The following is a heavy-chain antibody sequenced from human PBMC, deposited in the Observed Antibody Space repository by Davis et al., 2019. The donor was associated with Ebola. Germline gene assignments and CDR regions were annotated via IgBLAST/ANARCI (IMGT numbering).Heavy chain of an antibody. V-gene: IGHV5-51*01. D-gene: IGHD6-6*01. CDR1: GYSFTSYW. CDR2: IYPRDSDT. J-gene: IGHJ3*02. CDR3: ARLLEYSSSSYTFDI. Sequence: GESLKISCKASGYSFTSYWIGWVRQMPGKGLEWMGIIYPRDSDTRYSPSFQGQVTISADKSVSTAYLQWSSLKASDTARYYCARLLEYSSSSYTFDIWGQGTMVTVSP.